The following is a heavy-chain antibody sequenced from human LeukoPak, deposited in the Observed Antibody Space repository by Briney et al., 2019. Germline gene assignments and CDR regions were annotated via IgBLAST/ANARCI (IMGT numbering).Heavy chain of an antibody. CDR3: AKDLSHNYNYFDS. CDR1: GFTFSNHA. Sequence: GGSLRLSCAASGFTFSNHALNWVRQAPGKGLEWVSGINSGGGSTYYTDSVKGRFTISRDNSKNTLYLQMNSLRADDTAVYYCAKDLSHNYNYFDSWGQGTLVTVSS. V-gene: IGHV3-23*01. J-gene: IGHJ4*02. D-gene: IGHD4-11*01. CDR2: INSGGGST.